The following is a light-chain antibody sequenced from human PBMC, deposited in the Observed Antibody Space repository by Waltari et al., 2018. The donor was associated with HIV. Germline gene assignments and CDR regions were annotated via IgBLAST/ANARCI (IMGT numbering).Light chain of an antibody. CDR1: QSVLYSSNNKNY. V-gene: IGKV4-1*01. CDR3: QQYYSTPYT. CDR2: WAS. J-gene: IGKJ2*01. Sequence: TINCKSSQSVLYSSNNKNYLAWYQQKPGQPPKLLIYWASTRESGVPDRFSGSGSGTDFTLTISSLQAEDVAVYYCQQYYSTPYTFGQGTKLEIK.